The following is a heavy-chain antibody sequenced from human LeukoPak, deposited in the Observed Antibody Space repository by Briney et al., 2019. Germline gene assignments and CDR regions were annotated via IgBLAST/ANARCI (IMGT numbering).Heavy chain of an antibody. CDR2: INHSGST. D-gene: IGHD3-9*01. CDR3: ARGSRYFDWLSCDY. Sequence: KPSETLSLTCAVYGGSFSGYYWSWIRQPPGKRLEWIGEINHSGSTNYNPSLKSRVTISVDTSKNQFSLKLSSVTAADTAVYYCARGSRYFDWLSCDYWGQGTLVTVSS. CDR1: GGSFSGYY. V-gene: IGHV4-34*01. J-gene: IGHJ4*02.